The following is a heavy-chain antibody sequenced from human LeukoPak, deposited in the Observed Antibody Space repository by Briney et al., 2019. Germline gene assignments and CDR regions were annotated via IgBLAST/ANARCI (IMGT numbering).Heavy chain of an antibody. CDR3: AREGQLAKEPPYTWFDP. CDR2: INPNSGGT. V-gene: IGHV1-2*02. Sequence: ASVKVSCKASGYTFTGYYMHWVRQAPGQGLEWMGWINPNSGGTNYAQKFQGRVTMTRDTSISTAYMELSRLRSDDTAVYYCAREGQLAKEPPYTWFDPWGQGTLVTVSS. J-gene: IGHJ5*02. CDR1: GYTFTGYY. D-gene: IGHD6-6*01.